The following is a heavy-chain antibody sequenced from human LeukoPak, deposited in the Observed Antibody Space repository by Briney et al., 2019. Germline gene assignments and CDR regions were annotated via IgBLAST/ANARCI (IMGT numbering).Heavy chain of an antibody. CDR1: GCTFTGYY. Sequence: ASVKVSCKASGCTFTGYYMHWVRQAPGQGLEWMGWINPNSGGTNYAQKFQGRVTMTRDTSISTAYMELSRLRSDDTAVYYCARDGGRVATNYYMDIWGKGTTVTVSS. CDR2: INPNSGGT. CDR3: ARDGGRVATNYYMDI. V-gene: IGHV1-2*02. J-gene: IGHJ6*03. D-gene: IGHD1-26*01.